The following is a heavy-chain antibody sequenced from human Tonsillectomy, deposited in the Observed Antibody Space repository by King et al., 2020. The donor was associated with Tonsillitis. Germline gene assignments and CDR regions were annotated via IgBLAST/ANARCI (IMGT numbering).Heavy chain of an antibody. Sequence: VQLVESGGGLVQPGGSLRLSCSASGFTFSSYAMHWVRKAPGKGLEYVSAISSNGGSTYYADSVKGRFTISRDNSKNTLYLQMSSLRAEDTAVYYCVKDFEDPGTDGFDYWGQGTLVTVSS. D-gene: IGHD1-7*01. J-gene: IGHJ4*02. V-gene: IGHV3-64D*06. CDR3: VKDFEDPGTDGFDY. CDR1: GFTFSSYA. CDR2: ISSNGGST.